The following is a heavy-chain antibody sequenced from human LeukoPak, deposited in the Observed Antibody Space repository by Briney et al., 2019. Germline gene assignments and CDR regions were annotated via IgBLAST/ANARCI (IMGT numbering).Heavy chain of an antibody. CDR3: ARARIAVAGFDY. Sequence: SVKVSCKASGGTFSSYAISWVRQAPGQGLEWMGGIISIFGTANYAQKFQGRVTITADESTSTAYMELSSLRSEDTAVYYCARARIAVAGFDYWGQGTLVTVSS. J-gene: IGHJ4*02. CDR1: GGTFSSYA. V-gene: IGHV1-69*13. CDR2: IISIFGTA. D-gene: IGHD6-19*01.